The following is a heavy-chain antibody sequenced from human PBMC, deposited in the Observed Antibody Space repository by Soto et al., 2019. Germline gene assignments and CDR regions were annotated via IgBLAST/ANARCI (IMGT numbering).Heavy chain of an antibody. Sequence: SETLSLTCTVSGGSVSGNNWNWIRQPPEKGLEWLGRVSQSGTTDYNPSLKSRVSISLDTSKNQFSLKLTSVTAADTAVYYCAGGSGGASAWGQGTLVTVSS. CDR1: GGSVSGNN. D-gene: IGHD3-10*01. V-gene: IGHV4-59*08. CDR2: VSQSGTT. J-gene: IGHJ5*02. CDR3: AGGSGGASA.